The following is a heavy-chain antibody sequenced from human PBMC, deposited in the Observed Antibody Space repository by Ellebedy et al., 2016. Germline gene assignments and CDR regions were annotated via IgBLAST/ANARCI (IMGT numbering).Heavy chain of an antibody. V-gene: IGHV4-31*03. CDR1: GGSISSGGYY. CDR2: IYYSGST. J-gene: IGHJ4*02. D-gene: IGHD3-3*01. Sequence: LRLXCTVSGGSISSGGYYWSWIRQHPGKGLEWIGYIYYSGSTYYNPSLKSRVTISVDTSKNQFSLKLSSVTAADTAVYYCASLSITIFGVVDWGQGTLVTVSS. CDR3: ASLSITIFGVVD.